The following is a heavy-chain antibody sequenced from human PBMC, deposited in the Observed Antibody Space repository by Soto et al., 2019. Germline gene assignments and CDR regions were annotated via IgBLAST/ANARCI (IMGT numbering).Heavy chain of an antibody. CDR2: INHSGST. J-gene: IGHJ6*02. CDR1: GGSFSGYY. Sequence: QVQLQQWGAGLLKPSETLSLTCAVYGGSFSGYYWSWIRQPPGKGLEWIGEINHSGSTNYNPSLKSRVTISVDTSKNQFSLKLSSVTAADTAVYYCAREWVWYSSSWQRYYYYGMDVWGQGTTVTVSS. V-gene: IGHV4-34*01. CDR3: AREWVWYSSSWQRYYYYGMDV. D-gene: IGHD6-13*01.